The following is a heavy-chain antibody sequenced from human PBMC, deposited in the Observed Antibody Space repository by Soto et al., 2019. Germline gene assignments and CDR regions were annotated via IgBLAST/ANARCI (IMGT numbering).Heavy chain of an antibody. J-gene: IGHJ3*02. D-gene: IGHD1-7*01. CDR3: AKPSVGEMQKGSITGTTGAAFDI. V-gene: IGHV3-30*18. CDR2: ISYDGSNK. CDR1: GFTFSSYG. Sequence: GGSLRLSCAASGFTFSSYGMHWVRQAPGKGLEWVAVISYDGSNKYYADSVKGRFTISRDNSKNTLYLQMNSLRAEDTAVYYCAKPSVGEMQKGSITGTTGAAFDIWGQGTMVTVSS.